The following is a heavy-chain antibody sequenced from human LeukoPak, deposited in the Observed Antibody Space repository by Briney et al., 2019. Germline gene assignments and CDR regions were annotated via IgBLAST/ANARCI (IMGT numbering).Heavy chain of an antibody. Sequence: GGSLRLSCAASGFTFSSYSMNWVRQAPGKGLEWVSSISSSSSYIYYADSVKGRFTISRDNSKNTLYLQMNSLRAEDTAVYYCARDVPYCSGGSCYSDYFDYWGQGTLVTVSS. CDR2: ISSSSSYI. CDR1: GFTFSSYS. J-gene: IGHJ4*02. CDR3: ARDVPYCSGGSCYSDYFDY. V-gene: IGHV3-21*01. D-gene: IGHD2-15*01.